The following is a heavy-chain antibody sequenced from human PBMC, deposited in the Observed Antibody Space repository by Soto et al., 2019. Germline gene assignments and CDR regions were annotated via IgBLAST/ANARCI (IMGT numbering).Heavy chain of an antibody. D-gene: IGHD3-22*01. J-gene: IGHJ1*01. CDR1: GFTFSSYG. CDR3: ARESQYYYDN. V-gene: IGHV3-33*01. CDR2: IWYDGSNK. Sequence: QVQLVESGGGVVQPGRSLRLSCVASGFTFSSYGMHWVRQAPGKGLEWVAVIWYDGSNKYYADSVKGRFTISRDNSKNTLYLQMNSLRAEDTAVYYCARESQYYYDNWGQGTLVTVSS.